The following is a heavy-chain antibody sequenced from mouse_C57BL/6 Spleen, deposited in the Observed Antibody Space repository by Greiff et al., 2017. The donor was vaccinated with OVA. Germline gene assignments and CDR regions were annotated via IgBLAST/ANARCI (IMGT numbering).Heavy chain of an antibody. D-gene: IGHD1-1*01. CDR1: GYTFTGYW. J-gene: IGHJ2*01. CDR3: ARCHHGIYYDGSSYFDY. V-gene: IGHV1-9*01. Sequence: QVQLKESGAELMKPGASVKLSCKATGYTFTGYWIEWVKQRPGHGLEWIGEILPGSGSTNYNETFKGKATFTADTSSNTAYMQLSSLTTEDSAIYYCARCHHGIYYDGSSYFDYWGQGTTLTVSS. CDR2: ILPGSGST.